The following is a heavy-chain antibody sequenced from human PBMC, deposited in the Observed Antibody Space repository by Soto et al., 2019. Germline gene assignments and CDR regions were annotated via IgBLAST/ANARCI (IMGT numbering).Heavy chain of an antibody. D-gene: IGHD2-15*01. V-gene: IGHV4-30-4*08. CDR1: GGAVSTNGYF. J-gene: IGHJ5*02. CDR2: IYYTGST. Sequence: PSETLSLTCIVSGGAVSTNGYFWTWIRQQPGKGLEWIGYIYYTGSTYSNPSLKGRITMSVDTSKNQFSLKMSSLTAADTAVYYCVSYCSGSSCNWFDPWGQGTLVTVSS. CDR3: VSYCSGSSCNWFDP.